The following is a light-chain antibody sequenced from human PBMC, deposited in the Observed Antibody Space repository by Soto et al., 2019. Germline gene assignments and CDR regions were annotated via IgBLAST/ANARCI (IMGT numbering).Light chain of an antibody. CDR2: AGF. Sequence: DIQMIQSPSSLSASLGDRVIITCRASHPISSYVNWYQQKPGKPPNLLLSAGFTLQSGVPSRFSGDRSGADYTLIIDNLQREDSATYCCQQSYSTPLPFGGGTKV. J-gene: IGKJ4*01. V-gene: IGKV1-39*01. CDR3: QQSYSTPLP. CDR1: HPISSY.